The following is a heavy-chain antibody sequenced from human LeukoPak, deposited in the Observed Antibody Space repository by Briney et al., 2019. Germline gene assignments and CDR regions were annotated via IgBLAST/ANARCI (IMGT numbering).Heavy chain of an antibody. Sequence: GGSLRLSCAASGFTFSSYSMNWVRQAPGKGLEWVSSISSSSSYIYYADSVKGRFTISRDNAKNSLYLQMNSLRAEDTAVYYCARDVPAATAYNWFDPWGQGTLVTVYS. J-gene: IGHJ5*02. V-gene: IGHV3-21*04. CDR2: ISSSSSYI. D-gene: IGHD2-2*01. CDR1: GFTFSSYS. CDR3: ARDVPAATAYNWFDP.